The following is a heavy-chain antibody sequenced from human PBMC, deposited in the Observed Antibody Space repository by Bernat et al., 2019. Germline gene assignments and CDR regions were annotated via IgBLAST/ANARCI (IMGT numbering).Heavy chain of an antibody. CDR3: ARVGMATIRGDFDY. J-gene: IGHJ4*02. D-gene: IGHD5-24*01. CDR2: INHSGST. V-gene: IGHV4-34*01. CDR1: GGSFSGYY. Sequence: QVQLQQWGAGLLKPSETLSPTCAVYGGSFSGYYWSWIRQPPGKGLEWIGEINHSGSTNYNPSLKSRVTISVDTSKNQFSLKLSSVTAADTAVYYCARVGMATIRGDFDYWGQGTLVTVSS.